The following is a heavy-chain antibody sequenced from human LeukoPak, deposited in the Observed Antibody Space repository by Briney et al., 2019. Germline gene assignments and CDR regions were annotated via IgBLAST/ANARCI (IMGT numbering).Heavy chain of an antibody. J-gene: IGHJ3*02. D-gene: IGHD5-18*01. CDR3: AIEGYSYTDGFDI. V-gene: IGHV5-51*01. CDR2: IYPGDSDT. Sequence: GESLKISCKGSGYRFTNNWIGWVRQMPGKSLEWMGIIYPGDSDTRYSPPFRGQVTISADKSISTAYLQWSSLRASDTAMYYCAIEGYSYTDGFDIWGQGTMVTVSS. CDR1: GYRFTNNW.